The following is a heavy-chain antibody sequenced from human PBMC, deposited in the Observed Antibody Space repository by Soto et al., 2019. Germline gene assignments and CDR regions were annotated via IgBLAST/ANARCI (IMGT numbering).Heavy chain of an antibody. CDR2: IYYSGST. V-gene: IGHV4-39*01. Sequence: SETLSLTCTVSGDSISSSNYHWGWIRQPPGKGLEWIGSIYYSGSTYYNPSLKSRVTISVDTSKNQFSLKLSSVTAADTAVHYCARSGGLQHIDYWGQGTLVT. CDR3: ARSGGLQHIDY. D-gene: IGHD4-4*01. J-gene: IGHJ4*02. CDR1: GDSISSSNYH.